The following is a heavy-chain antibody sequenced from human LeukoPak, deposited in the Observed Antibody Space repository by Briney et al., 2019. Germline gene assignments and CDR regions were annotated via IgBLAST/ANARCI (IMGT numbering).Heavy chain of an antibody. J-gene: IGHJ4*02. CDR2: ISYDGSNK. CDR3: ARDGKMRDYVNLHS. D-gene: IGHD3-16*01. Sequence: GRSLRLSCAASGFTFSSYAMHWVRQAPGKGLEWVAVISYDGSNKYYADSVKGRFTTSRDNSKNTLNLKMNSLRAEDTAVYYCARDGKMRDYVNLHSWAQGTLV. V-gene: IGHV3-30*04. CDR1: GFTFSSYA.